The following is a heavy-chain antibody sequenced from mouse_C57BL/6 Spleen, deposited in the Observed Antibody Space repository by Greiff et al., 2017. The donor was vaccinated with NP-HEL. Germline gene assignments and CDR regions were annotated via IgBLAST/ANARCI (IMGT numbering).Heavy chain of an antibody. D-gene: IGHD2-4*01. CDR3: ARSDYDWFAY. CDR1: GYTFTSYT. Sequence: SGAELARPGASVKMSCKASGYTFTSYTMHWVKQRPGQGLEWIGYINPSSGYTKYNQKFKDKATLTADKSSSTAYMQLSSLTSEDSAVYYCARSDYDWFAYWGQGTLVTVSA. J-gene: IGHJ3*01. CDR2: INPSSGYT. V-gene: IGHV1-4*01.